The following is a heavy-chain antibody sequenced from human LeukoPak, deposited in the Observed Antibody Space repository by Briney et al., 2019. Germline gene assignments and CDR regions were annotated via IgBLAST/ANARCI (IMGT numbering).Heavy chain of an antibody. CDR1: GFGVSSDF. V-gene: IGHV3-53*01. CDR2: IFTGSLDGRT. Sequence: GGSLRLSCAASGFGVSSDFMTWVRQAPGKGLEWLSIIFTGSLDGRTAHADSVKGRFTISRDNSANTLYLQMDSLRTEDTATCYCATRGAWGPGNLVTVSS. CDR3: ATRGA. J-gene: IGHJ5*02.